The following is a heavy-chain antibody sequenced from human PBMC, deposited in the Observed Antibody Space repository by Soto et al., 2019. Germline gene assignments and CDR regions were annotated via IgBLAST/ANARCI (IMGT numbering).Heavy chain of an antibody. CDR3: TTGIYYDILTGYHNVAY. V-gene: IGHV3-15*01. CDR2: IKSKTDGGTA. D-gene: IGHD3-9*01. Sequence: PGGSLRLSCVASGFNLSHPWMTWVRQAAGKGLEWVGRIKSKTDGGTADYAAPVKGRATISRADSKNTVYLQMNSLKTEDTAVYYCTTGIYYDILTGYHNVAYWGQGTLVTVSS. J-gene: IGHJ4*02. CDR1: GFNLSHPW.